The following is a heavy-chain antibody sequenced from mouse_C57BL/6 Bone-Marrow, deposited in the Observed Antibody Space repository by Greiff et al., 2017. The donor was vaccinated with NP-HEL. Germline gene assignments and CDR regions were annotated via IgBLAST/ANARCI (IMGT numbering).Heavy chain of an antibody. CDR2: IDPENGDT. V-gene: IGHV14-4*01. J-gene: IGHJ3*01. CDR3: TTSGSSFAVAY. D-gene: IGHD1-1*01. Sequence: VQLQQSGAELVRPGASVKLSCTASGFNIKDDYMHWVKQRPEQGLEWIGWIDPENGDTEYASKFQGKATITADTSSNTAYLQLSSLTSEDTAVYYCTTSGSSFAVAYWGQGTLVTVSA. CDR1: GFNIKDDY.